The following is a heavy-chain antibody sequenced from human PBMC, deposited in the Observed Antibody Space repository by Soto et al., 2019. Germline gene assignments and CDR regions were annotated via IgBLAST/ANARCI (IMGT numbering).Heavy chain of an antibody. Sequence: ASVKVSCKASGYTFTGYYMHWVRQAPGQGLEWMGWINPNSGGTNYAQKFQGWVTMTRDTSISTAYMELSRLRSDDTAVYYCARGKAVAGGYYYYYYMDVWGKGTTVTVPS. J-gene: IGHJ6*03. V-gene: IGHV1-2*04. D-gene: IGHD6-19*01. CDR1: GYTFTGYY. CDR2: INPNSGGT. CDR3: ARGKAVAGGYYYYYYMDV.